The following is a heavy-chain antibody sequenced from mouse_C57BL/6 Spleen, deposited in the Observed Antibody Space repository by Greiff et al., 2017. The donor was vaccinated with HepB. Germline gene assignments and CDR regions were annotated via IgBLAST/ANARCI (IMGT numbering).Heavy chain of an antibody. V-gene: IGHV2-5*01. Sequence: VKLMESGPGLVQPSQRLSITCTVSGFSFTSYGVHWVRQSPGKGLEWLGVIWRGGSTDYNAAFMSRLSITKDNSKSQVFFKMNSLQADDTAIYYCAKYYDYAMDYWGQGTSVTVSS. J-gene: IGHJ4*01. D-gene: IGHD2-4*01. CDR2: IWRGGST. CDR3: AKYYDYAMDY. CDR1: GFSFTSYG.